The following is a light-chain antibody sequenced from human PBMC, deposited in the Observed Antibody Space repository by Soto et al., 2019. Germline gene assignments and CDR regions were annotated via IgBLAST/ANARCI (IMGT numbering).Light chain of an antibody. CDR1: PSVSSNF. CDR3: QQYGSAPRT. J-gene: IGKJ1*01. CDR2: GAF. Sequence: EIVLTQSPGTLSLSPGERATLSCRASPSVSSNFVAWYQQKPGQAPRLLISGAFNRATGVPDRFSGGGSGTDFTLTISRLEAEDFAVYYCQQYGSAPRTFGQGTKMDIK. V-gene: IGKV3-20*01.